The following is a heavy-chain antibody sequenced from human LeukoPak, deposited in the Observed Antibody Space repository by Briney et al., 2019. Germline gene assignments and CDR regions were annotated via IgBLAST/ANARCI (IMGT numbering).Heavy chain of an antibody. CDR2: ISYDGSNK. CDR3: ARGVPDGVVDY. Sequence: GGSLRLSCAASGFTFSSYAMHWVRQAPGKGLEWVAVISYDGSNKYYADSVKGRFTISGDNSKNTLYLQMNSLRAEDTAVYYCARGVPDGVVDYWGQGTLVTVSS. V-gene: IGHV3-30*04. J-gene: IGHJ4*02. CDR1: GFTFSSYA. D-gene: IGHD1-14*01.